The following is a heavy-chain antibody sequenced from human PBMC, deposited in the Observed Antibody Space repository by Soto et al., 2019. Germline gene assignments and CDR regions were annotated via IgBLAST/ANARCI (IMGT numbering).Heavy chain of an antibody. CDR1: GGSFSGYY. J-gene: IGHJ4*02. V-gene: IGHV4-34*01. CDR2: INHSGST. Sequence: QVQLQQWGAGLLKPSETLSLTCAVYGGSFSGYYWSWIRQHPGKGLEWIGEINHSGSTNYNPSLKSRVTISVDTSKNQFSLKLSFVTAADTAVYYCARGQSSLLLDCWGQGILVTVSS. CDR3: ARGQSSLLLDC. D-gene: IGHD2-8*02.